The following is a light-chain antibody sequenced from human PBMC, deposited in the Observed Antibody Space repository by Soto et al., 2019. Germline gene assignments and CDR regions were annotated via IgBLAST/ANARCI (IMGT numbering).Light chain of an antibody. CDR2: AAS. CDR3: QQLNSYPIT. J-gene: IGKJ5*01. Sequence: DIQLTQSPSFLSASVRDRVTITCRASQGINSYLAWYQQKPGKAPKLLIYAASTLQSGVPSRFSGSGSGTEFTLTISSLQPEDFATYYCQQLNSYPITFGQGTRLEIK. V-gene: IGKV1-9*01. CDR1: QGINSY.